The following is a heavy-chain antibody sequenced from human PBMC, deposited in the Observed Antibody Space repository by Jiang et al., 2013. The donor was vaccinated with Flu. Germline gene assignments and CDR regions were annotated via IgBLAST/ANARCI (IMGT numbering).Heavy chain of an antibody. V-gene: IGHV1-18*01. J-gene: IGHJ4*02. CDR2: ISAYNGNT. D-gene: IGHD3-22*01. Sequence: SVKVSCKASGYTFTSYGISWVRQAPGQGLEWMGWISAYNGNTRYTQKFQGRVTMTTDSSTNTAYMELRSLRSDDTAVYYCARESYDGNSNYYEEFDYWGQGTLVTVSS. CDR3: ARESYDGNSNYYEEFDY. CDR1: GYTFTSYG.